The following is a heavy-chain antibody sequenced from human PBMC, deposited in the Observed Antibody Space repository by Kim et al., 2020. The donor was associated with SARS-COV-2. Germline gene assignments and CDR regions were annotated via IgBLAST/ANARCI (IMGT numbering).Heavy chain of an antibody. V-gene: IGHV3-11*06. CDR3: ARQARGYYDFWSGYPPYYFDY. D-gene: IGHD3-3*01. J-gene: IGHJ4*02. Sequence: FTISRDNAKNSLYLQMNSLRAEDTAVYYCARQARGYYDFWSGYPPYYFDYWGQGTLVTVSS.